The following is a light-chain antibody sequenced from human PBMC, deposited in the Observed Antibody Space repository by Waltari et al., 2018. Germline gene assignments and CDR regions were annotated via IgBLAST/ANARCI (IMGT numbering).Light chain of an antibody. V-gene: IGKV3-20*01. CDR2: DAS. J-gene: IGKJ1*01. CDR3: QKYGTLPAT. Sequence: EIVLTQSPGTLSLSPGERATLSCRASQSVSRTLAWYQQKPGQAPRLLIYDASTRATGIPDRFSGSGSGTGFSLTISRVEPEDFAVYYCQKYGTLPATFGQGTKVEIK. CDR1: QSVSRT.